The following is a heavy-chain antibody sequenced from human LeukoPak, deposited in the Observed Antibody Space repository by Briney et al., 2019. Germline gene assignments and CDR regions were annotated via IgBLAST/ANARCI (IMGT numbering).Heavy chain of an antibody. D-gene: IGHD1-26*01. Sequence: GSLRLSCATSGFTFSTYGMHWVRQAPGKGLEWVAFIRFDGSNVGSNVYYADSVKGRFTISRDNSKNTLSLQMNSLRDDDTAVYHCARDPWGIGPAFDYWGRGTLVTVSS. J-gene: IGHJ4*02. CDR1: GFTFSTYG. CDR2: IRFDGSNVGSNV. V-gene: IGHV3-30*02. CDR3: ARDPWGIGPAFDY.